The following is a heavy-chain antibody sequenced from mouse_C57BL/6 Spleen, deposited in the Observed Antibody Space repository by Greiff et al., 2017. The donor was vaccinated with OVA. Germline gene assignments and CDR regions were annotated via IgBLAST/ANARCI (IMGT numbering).Heavy chain of an antibody. CDR2: IYPGDGDT. Sequence: QVQLKQSGPELVKPGASVKISCKASGFAFSSSWMNWVQQRPGKGLEWIGRIYPGDGDTNYNGKFTGKDTRATDKSSSTAYMQLSSLTSEDSAVYVSARPLYYGSSYWYFDVWGTGTTVTVSS. D-gene: IGHD1-1*01. CDR3: ARPLYYGSSYWYFDV. J-gene: IGHJ1*03. V-gene: IGHV1-82*01. CDR1: GFAFSSSW.